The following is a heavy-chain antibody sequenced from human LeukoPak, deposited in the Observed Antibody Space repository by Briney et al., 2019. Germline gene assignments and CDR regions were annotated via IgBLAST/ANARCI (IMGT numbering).Heavy chain of an antibody. CDR3: ARGPITDIVVMYYFDY. V-gene: IGHV1-46*01. J-gene: IGHJ4*02. Sequence: ASVTVSFTASGYTFTSYYMHWVRQAPGQGLEWMGIINPSGGSTSYAQKFQGRVTMTRDTSTSTVYMELSSLRSEDTAVYYCARGPITDIVVMYYFDYWGQGTLVTVSS. D-gene: IGHD5-12*01. CDR1: GYTFTSYY. CDR2: INPSGGST.